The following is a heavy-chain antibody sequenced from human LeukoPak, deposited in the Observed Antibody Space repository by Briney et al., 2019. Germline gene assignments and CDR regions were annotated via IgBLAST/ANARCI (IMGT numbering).Heavy chain of an antibody. Sequence: GGSLRLSCAASGFTFSSYEMNWVRQAPGEGLEWVSYIISIGSTIHYADSVKGRFTISRDNAKNSMYLQMNSLRAEDTAVYYCARDFRETVAVIYYFYGMYVWGKGTTVTVSS. V-gene: IGHV3-48*03. J-gene: IGHJ6*04. D-gene: IGHD6-19*01. CDR2: IISIGSTI. CDR1: GFTFSSYE. CDR3: ARDFRETVAVIYYFYGMYV.